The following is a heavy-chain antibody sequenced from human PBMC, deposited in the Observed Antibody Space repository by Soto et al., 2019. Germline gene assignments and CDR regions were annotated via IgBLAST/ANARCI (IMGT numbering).Heavy chain of an antibody. J-gene: IGHJ4*02. V-gene: IGHV4-31*03. D-gene: IGHD2-8*01. CDR3: ARRALPQCINGVCYKDGFWDY. CDR1: GGSVIRGVYY. CDR2: IYYSGTT. Sequence: LSXTCTLSGGSVIRGVYYWSCIRQHPGTGLEWIGYIYYSGTTYFNPSLKSRASISLDTSKNEFSLKLTSVTAADTAVYYCARRALPQCINGVCYKDGFWDYWGQGALVTVSS.